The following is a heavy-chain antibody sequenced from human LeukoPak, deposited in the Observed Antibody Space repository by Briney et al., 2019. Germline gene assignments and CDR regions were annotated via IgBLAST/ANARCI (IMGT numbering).Heavy chain of an antibody. D-gene: IGHD4-17*01. CDR3: ARGRRYGGNLSLDY. J-gene: IGHJ4*02. CDR2: MNPNSGNT. Sequence: ASVKVSCKASGYTFTSYDINWVRQATGQGLEWMGWMNPNSGNTGYAQKFQGRVTMTRNTSISTAYMELSSLRSEDTAVYYCARGRRYGGNLSLDYWGQGTLVTASS. V-gene: IGHV1-8*01. CDR1: GYTFTSYD.